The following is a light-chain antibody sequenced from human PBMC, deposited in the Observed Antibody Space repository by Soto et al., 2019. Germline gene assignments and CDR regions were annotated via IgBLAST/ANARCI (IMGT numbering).Light chain of an antibody. CDR1: SSNIGSNY. CDR2: RNS. J-gene: IGLJ2*01. CDR3: AAWDDSMSGVV. Sequence: QSVLTQPPSASGTPGQRVTISCSGSSSNIGSNYVYWYQQLPGTVPQLLIYRNSERPSGVPDRFSGSKSGTSASLAISGLRSEDDADYYCAAWDDSMSGVVFGGGTNLTVL. V-gene: IGLV1-47*01.